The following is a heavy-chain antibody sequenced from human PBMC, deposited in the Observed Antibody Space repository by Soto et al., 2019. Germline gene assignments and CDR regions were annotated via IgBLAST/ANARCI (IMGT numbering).Heavy chain of an antibody. V-gene: IGHV1-58*01. J-gene: IGHJ3*02. D-gene: IGHD3-22*01. CDR1: GFTFTSSA. Sequence: SVKVSCKASGFTFTSSAVQWVRQARGQRLEWIGWIVVGSGNTNYAQKLQGRVTMTTDTSTSTAYMELRSLRSDDTAVYYCARDRRSSGYYRGAFDIWGQGTMVTVSS. CDR3: ARDRRSSGYYRGAFDI. CDR2: IVVGSGNT.